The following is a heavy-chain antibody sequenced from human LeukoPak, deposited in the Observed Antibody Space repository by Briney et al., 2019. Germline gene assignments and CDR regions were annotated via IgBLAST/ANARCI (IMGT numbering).Heavy chain of an antibody. Sequence: AASVKVSCKASGYTFTGYYMHWVRQAPGQGLEWMGWINPNSGGTNYAQKFQGRVTMTRDTSISTAYMELSRLRSDDTAVYYCARSWLSGYSCDYWGQGTLVTVPS. V-gene: IGHV1-2*02. CDR1: GYTFTGYY. CDR3: ARSWLSGYSCDY. D-gene: IGHD3-22*01. CDR2: INPNSGGT. J-gene: IGHJ4*02.